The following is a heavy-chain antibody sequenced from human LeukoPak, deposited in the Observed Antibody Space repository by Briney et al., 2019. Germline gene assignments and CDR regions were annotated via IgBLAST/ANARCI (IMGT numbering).Heavy chain of an antibody. CDR3: ARAGYRNVYRAFDI. Sequence: ASVKVSCKASGYTFTSYYMPMVRQAPGQGLEWVGIFNPSGGSTSYAQTFQVRVTMTSATSTSTAYMELNILRSEATAVYYCARAGYRNVYRAFDIWGQGTMVTVSS. D-gene: IGHD2-15*01. CDR1: GYTFTSYY. J-gene: IGHJ3*02. V-gene: IGHV1-46*01. CDR2: FNPSGGST.